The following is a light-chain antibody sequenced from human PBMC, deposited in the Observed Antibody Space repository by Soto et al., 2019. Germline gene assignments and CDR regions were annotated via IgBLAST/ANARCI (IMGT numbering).Light chain of an antibody. Sequence: DIQMTQSPSSLSASVGDRVTISCRASQSISNYLNWYQQKPGTAPKLLIYAASSLQSGVPSRFSGSGSGTDFTLSISSLQIEDFASYFCQQRDSSPQTFGQGTKVELK. CDR2: AAS. CDR3: QQRDSSPQT. CDR1: QSISNY. V-gene: IGKV1-39*01. J-gene: IGKJ1*01.